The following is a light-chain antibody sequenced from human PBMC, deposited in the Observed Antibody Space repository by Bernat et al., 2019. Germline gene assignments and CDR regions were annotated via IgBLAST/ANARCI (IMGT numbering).Light chain of an antibody. CDR2: SNN. J-gene: IGLJ1*01. V-gene: IGLV1-44*01. CDR3: AAWDDSLNRYV. CDR1: SSNIGSNS. Sequence: QSVLTQPPSASGTPGQRVTISCSGSSSNIGSNSVNWYQQLPGTGPKLLIYSNNQRPSGVPDRFSCYKSGTSASLAISGIQSEDEADYYCAAWDDSLNRYVFGTGTKVTVL.